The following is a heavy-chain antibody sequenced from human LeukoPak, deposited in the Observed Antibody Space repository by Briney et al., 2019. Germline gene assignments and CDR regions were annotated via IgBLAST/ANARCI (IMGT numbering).Heavy chain of an antibody. CDR3: ARGRSITILRGIAIRDRFDI. CDR2: LATSSVYI. Sequence: GGSLRLSCAASGFTFSTYSMNWVRQAPGKGLEWVSSLATSSVYIYYAHSLKGRFTISRDNAKNSLYLHMNSLQPDDTAVYYCARGRSITILRGIAIRDRFDIWGERTKVSVS. D-gene: IGHD3-10*01. V-gene: IGHV3-21*06. J-gene: IGHJ3*02. CDR1: GFTFSTYS.